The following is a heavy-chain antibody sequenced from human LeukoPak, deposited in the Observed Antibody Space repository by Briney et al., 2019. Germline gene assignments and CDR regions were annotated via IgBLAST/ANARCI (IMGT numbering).Heavy chain of an antibody. V-gene: IGHV3-7*01. CDR3: ARDIGLRKAAPPGWFDP. D-gene: IGHD6-6*01. J-gene: IGHJ5*02. CDR2: IKQDGSEK. CDR1: GFTFSSYW. Sequence: GGSLRLSRAASGFTFSSYWMSWVRQAPGKGLEWVASIKQDGSEKYCVDSVKGRFTIPRDNANNSLYLQMNSLRADDTAVYYCARDIGLRKAAPPGWFDPWGQGALVTVSS.